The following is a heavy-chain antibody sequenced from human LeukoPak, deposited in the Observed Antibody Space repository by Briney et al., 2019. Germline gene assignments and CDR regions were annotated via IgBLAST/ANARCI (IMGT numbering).Heavy chain of an antibody. Sequence: SVKVSCKASGGTFSSYAISWVRQAPGQGLEWMGRIIPILGIANYAQKFQGRVTITADKSTSTAYMELSSLRSEDTAVYYCAIPRGYDYYFDYWGQGTLVTVST. CDR3: AIPRGYDYYFDY. V-gene: IGHV1-69*04. D-gene: IGHD5-12*01. J-gene: IGHJ4*02. CDR2: IIPILGIA. CDR1: GGTFSSYA.